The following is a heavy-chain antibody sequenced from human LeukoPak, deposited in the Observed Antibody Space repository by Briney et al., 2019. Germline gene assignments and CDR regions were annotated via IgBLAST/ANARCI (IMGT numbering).Heavy chain of an antibody. V-gene: IGHV1-2*06. CDR2: INPNSGGT. CDR1: GYTFTNYA. Sequence: ASVKVSCKASGYTFTNYAMHWVRQAPGQRLEWMGRINPNSGGTNYAQKFQGRVTMTRDTSISTAYMELSRLRSDDTAVYYCARHDYGDSQLDYWGQGTLVTVSS. CDR3: ARHDYGDSQLDY. J-gene: IGHJ4*02. D-gene: IGHD4-17*01.